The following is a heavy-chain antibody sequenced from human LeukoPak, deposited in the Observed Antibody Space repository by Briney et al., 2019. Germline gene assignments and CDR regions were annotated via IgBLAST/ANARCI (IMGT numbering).Heavy chain of an antibody. CDR1: GFTFSSYG. V-gene: IGHV3-33*06. CDR2: IWYDGSNK. CDR3: AKKVGLVSAPLYYFDV. Sequence: GRSLRLSCAASGFTFSSYGMHWVRQAPGKGLEWVAVIWYDGSNKYYADSVKGRFTISRDNSKNTLFLQMNSLRAEDTAIYYCAKKVGLVSAPLYYFDVWGQGTLVTVSS. J-gene: IGHJ4*02. D-gene: IGHD5/OR15-5a*01.